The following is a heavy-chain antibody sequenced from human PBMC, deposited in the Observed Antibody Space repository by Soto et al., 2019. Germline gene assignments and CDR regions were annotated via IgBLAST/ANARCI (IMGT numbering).Heavy chain of an antibody. CDR3: ARGATAGDSAVHY. V-gene: IGHV1-69*02. Sequence: QVQLVQSGAEVKKPGSSVKVSCKTSGGTFSTYTLSWVRQAPGQGLEWMGRIIPVLDKADYAQRFQGRLTITADRSTSTANMELSSLSSEATAIYYCARGATAGDSAVHYWGQGTLVSVSS. J-gene: IGHJ4*02. CDR1: GGTFSTYT. CDR2: IIPVLDKA. D-gene: IGHD2-21*01.